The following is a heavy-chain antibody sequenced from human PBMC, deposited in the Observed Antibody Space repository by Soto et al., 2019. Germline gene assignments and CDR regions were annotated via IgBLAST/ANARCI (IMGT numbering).Heavy chain of an antibody. CDR2: INHRGST. D-gene: IGHD1-26*01. Sequence: QVQLQQWGAGLLKPSETLSLTCAVYGGSFSDYYWSWIRQPPGKGLEWIGEINHRGSTNYNPSLKSRVTISVDMSKNQFSLKLNSVTAADTAVYYCARGPTIVGANTQWFDPWGQGTLVTVSS. V-gene: IGHV4-34*01. CDR3: ARGPTIVGANTQWFDP. J-gene: IGHJ5*02. CDR1: GGSFSDYY.